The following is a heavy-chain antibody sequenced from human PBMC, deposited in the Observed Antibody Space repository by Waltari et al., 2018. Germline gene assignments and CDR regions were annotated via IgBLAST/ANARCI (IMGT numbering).Heavy chain of an antibody. Sequence: QVQLQQWGAGLLKPSETLSLTCAVYGGSFSGYYWSWIRQPPGKGLEWIGEINHSGSTNYNPSLKSRVTISVDTSKNQCSLKLSSVTAADTAVYYCARGPVLDVWGQGTTVTVSS. J-gene: IGHJ6*02. CDR1: GGSFSGYY. D-gene: IGHD2-8*01. V-gene: IGHV4-34*01. CDR3: ARGPVLDV. CDR2: INHSGST.